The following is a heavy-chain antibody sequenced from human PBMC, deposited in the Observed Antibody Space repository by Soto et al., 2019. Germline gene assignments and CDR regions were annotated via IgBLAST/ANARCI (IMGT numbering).Heavy chain of an antibody. V-gene: IGHV1-69*01. Sequence: QVQLVQSGAEVKKPGSSVKVSCKASGGTFSSYAISWVRQAPGQGLEWMGGIIPIFGTANYAAKFQGRVTITADESTRTAYLELSSLRSEDTAVYYCARDCSASSGWDRGFDYWGQGTLVTVSS. CDR2: IIPIFGTA. D-gene: IGHD6-19*01. CDR1: GGTFSSYA. CDR3: ARDCSASSGWDRGFDY. J-gene: IGHJ4*02.